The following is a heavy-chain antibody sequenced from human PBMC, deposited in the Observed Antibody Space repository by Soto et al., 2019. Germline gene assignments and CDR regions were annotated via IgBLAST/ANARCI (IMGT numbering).Heavy chain of an antibody. CDR1: GDTLTELS. J-gene: IGHJ4*02. CDR3: ATDRDSDVDWLLKY. V-gene: IGHV1-24*01. D-gene: IGHD3-9*01. Sequence: QVQLVQSGAEVKKPGASVKVSCKVSGDTLTELSIHWVRQAPGKGLEWMGGFDPEDGEAVYSQKFQGRLAVTEDTSTDTAYMELPSLRSEDTAVYYCATDRDSDVDWLLKYWGQGSLVIVS. CDR2: FDPEDGEA.